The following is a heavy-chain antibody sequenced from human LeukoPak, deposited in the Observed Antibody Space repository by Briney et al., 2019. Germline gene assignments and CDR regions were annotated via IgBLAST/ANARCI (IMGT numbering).Heavy chain of an antibody. Sequence: GDLRLSCAASGFRFSSYVLSWVRQPPGKGLEYVSSIDGSDGASYYADSVKGRFTISRDNSKNTLFLQMNSLRVEDTAVYYGARVDSGNYDYWGQGTLLTVCS. V-gene: IGHV3-23*01. CDR2: IDGSDGAS. J-gene: IGHJ4*02. CDR1: GFRFSSYV. CDR3: ARVDSGNYDY. D-gene: IGHD1-26*01.